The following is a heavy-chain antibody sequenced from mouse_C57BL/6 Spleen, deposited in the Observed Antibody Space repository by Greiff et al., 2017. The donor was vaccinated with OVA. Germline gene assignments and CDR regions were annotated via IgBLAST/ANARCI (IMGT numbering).Heavy chain of an antibody. D-gene: IGHD2-4*01. J-gene: IGHJ2*01. CDR3: ARDYDYEGYYFDY. CDR1: GFTFSDYG. Sequence: EVQRVESGGGLVKPGGSLKLSCAASGFTFSDYGMHWVRQAPEQGLEWVAYISRGSGTIYYADTVKGRFTIARDNAKNTLFLQMTRLRSEDTAMYYCARDYDYEGYYFDYWGQGTTLTVSS. CDR2: ISRGSGTI. V-gene: IGHV5-17*01.